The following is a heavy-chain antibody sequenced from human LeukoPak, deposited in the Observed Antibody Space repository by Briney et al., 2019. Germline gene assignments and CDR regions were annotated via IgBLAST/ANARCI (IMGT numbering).Heavy chain of an antibody. Sequence: PGGSLRLSCAASGFTFDDYSMSWVRQAPGKGLEWVSGINWNGGSTGYADSVKGRFTISRDNAKNSLYLQMNSLRAEDTALYYCARGYDYGDYVDYWGQGTLVTVSS. CDR1: GFTFDDYS. J-gene: IGHJ4*02. CDR3: ARGYDYGDYVDY. D-gene: IGHD4-17*01. V-gene: IGHV3-20*04. CDR2: INWNGGST.